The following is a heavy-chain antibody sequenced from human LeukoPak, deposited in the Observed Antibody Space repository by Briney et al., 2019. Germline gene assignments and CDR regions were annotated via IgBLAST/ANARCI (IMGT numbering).Heavy chain of an antibody. Sequence: ASVKVSCKASGYTFTSYGISWVRQAPGQGLEWMGWISAYNGNTNYAQKLQGRVTMTTDTSTSTAYMELRSLRSDDTAVYYCATPSIEVAGTDPWDYWGQGTLVTVSS. V-gene: IGHV1-18*01. CDR1: GYTFTSYG. CDR3: ATPSIEVAGTDPWDY. D-gene: IGHD6-19*01. J-gene: IGHJ4*02. CDR2: ISAYNGNT.